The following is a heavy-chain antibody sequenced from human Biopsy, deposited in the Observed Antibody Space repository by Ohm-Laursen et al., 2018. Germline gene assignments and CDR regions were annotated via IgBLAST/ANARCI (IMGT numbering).Heavy chain of an antibody. J-gene: IGHJ5*02. CDR1: NSSISRGYY. D-gene: IGHD3-3*01. Sequence: SDTLSLTCAVSNSSISRGYYWVWIRQSLGRGLEWIGSIHHSGNTYYNPSLKSRVTISVDASKDQFSLKVNSVTAADTAVYYCAKGDDLWSGHSNWFDPWGQGTLVTVSS. CDR3: AKGDDLWSGHSNWFDP. V-gene: IGHV4-38-2*01. CDR2: IHHSGNT.